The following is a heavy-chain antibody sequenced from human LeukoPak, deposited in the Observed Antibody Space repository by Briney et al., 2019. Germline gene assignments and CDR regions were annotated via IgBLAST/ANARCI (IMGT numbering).Heavy chain of an antibody. V-gene: IGHV3-30*18. Sequence: GRSLRLSCAASGFTFSSYGMHWVRQAPGKGLEWVSVISYDGSNKYYADSVKGRFTISRDNSKNTLYLQMNSLRAEDTAVYYCAKDHTVVTSHFDYWGQGILVTVSS. D-gene: IGHD4-23*01. CDR1: GFTFSSYG. J-gene: IGHJ4*02. CDR2: ISYDGSNK. CDR3: AKDHTVVTSHFDY.